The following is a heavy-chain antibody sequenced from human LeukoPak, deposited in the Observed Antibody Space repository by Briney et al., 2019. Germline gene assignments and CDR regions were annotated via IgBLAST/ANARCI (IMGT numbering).Heavy chain of an antibody. D-gene: IGHD1-14*01. Sequence: SETLSLTCTVSGGSISSGGYYWSWIRQHPGKSLEWIGYIYYSGSTYYNPSLKSRVTISVDTSKNQFSLKLSSVTAADTAVYYCAGSAARSGTFDYWGQGTLVTVSS. CDR1: GGSISSGGYY. J-gene: IGHJ4*02. CDR3: AGSAARSGTFDY. V-gene: IGHV4-31*03. CDR2: IYYSGST.